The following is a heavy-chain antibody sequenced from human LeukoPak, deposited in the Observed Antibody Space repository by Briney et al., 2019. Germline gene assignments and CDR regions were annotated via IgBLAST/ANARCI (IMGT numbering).Heavy chain of an antibody. J-gene: IGHJ4*02. CDR2: ISGSGGRT. V-gene: IGHV3-23*01. CDR1: GFTFSSYG. D-gene: IGHD2-21*01. CDR3: AKEVSIISRGLDY. Sequence: GGSLRLSCAASGFTFSSYGMSWVRQAPGKGLEWVSAISGSGGRTYYADSVKGRVTISRDNSKNTLYLQMNSLSAEDTAVYYCAKEVSIISRGLDYWGQGILVTVSS.